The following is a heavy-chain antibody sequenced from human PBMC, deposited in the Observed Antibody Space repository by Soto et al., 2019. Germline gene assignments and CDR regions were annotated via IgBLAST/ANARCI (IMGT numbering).Heavy chain of an antibody. CDR1: GYTFTSYG. D-gene: IGHD5-18*01. Sequence: ASVKVSCKASGYTFTSYGISWVRQAPGQGLEWMGWISAYNGNTNYAQKLQGRVTMTTETSTSTAYMELRSLRSDDTAVYYCAREDVDTAMVTGPYYYYGMDVWGQGTTVTVSS. V-gene: IGHV1-18*01. CDR2: ISAYNGNT. CDR3: AREDVDTAMVTGPYYYYGMDV. J-gene: IGHJ6*02.